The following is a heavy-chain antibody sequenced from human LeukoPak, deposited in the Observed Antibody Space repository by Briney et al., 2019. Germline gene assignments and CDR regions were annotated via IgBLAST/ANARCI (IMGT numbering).Heavy chain of an antibody. CDR3: ARGRNTMVRGAIGAETRYYYSYYMDV. D-gene: IGHD3-10*01. Sequence: PGGSLRLSCAASGFTFSSSGMHWVRQAPGKGLEWIGEINHSGSTNYNPSLKSRVTISVDTSKNHFSLKLSSVTAADTALYYCARGRNTMVRGAIGAETRYYYSYYMDVWGKGTTVTVSS. CDR1: GFTFSSSG. J-gene: IGHJ6*03. CDR2: INHSGST. V-gene: IGHV4-34*01.